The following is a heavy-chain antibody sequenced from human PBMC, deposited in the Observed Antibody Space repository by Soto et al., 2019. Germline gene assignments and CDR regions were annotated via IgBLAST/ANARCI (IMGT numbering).Heavy chain of an antibody. J-gene: IGHJ4*02. Sequence: QVQLEQAGAEVKMPGSSVKLSCKASVGSFYSYVFFWVRQAPGQGLEYMGGIIPLFNTPSYSQKFHGRATIAAEGYTHSADLGLNRITYEDTAVYFCATMGRDGDEFESFVQYWGQGSLVTVSS. D-gene: IGHD3-10*01. CDR1: VGSFYSYV. CDR2: IIPLFNTP. V-gene: IGHV1-69*01. CDR3: ATMGRDGDEFESFVQY.